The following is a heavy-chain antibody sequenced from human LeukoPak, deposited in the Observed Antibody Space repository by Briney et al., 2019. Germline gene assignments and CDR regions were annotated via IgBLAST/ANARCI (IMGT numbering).Heavy chain of an antibody. Sequence: PSETLSLTCTVSVYSISSGYYWGWIRQPPGKGLEWIGSIYHSGITNYNLSLKSRVTMSVDTSKNQFSLKLSSVTAADTAVYYCARGSEGYCSSTSCYFDYWGQGTLVTVSS. CDR2: IYHSGIT. V-gene: IGHV4-38-2*02. J-gene: IGHJ4*02. D-gene: IGHD2-2*01. CDR1: VYSISSGYY. CDR3: ARGSEGYCSSTSCYFDY.